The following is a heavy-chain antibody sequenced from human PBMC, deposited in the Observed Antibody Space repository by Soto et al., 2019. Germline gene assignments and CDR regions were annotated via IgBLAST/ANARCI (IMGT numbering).Heavy chain of an antibody. Sequence: GGSLRLSCAASGFTFSSYAMHWVRQAPGKGLEWVAVISYDGSNKYYADSVKGRFTISRDNSKNTLYLQMNSLRAEDTAVYYCARPRKEYGSGSYYNFDYWGQGTLVTVSS. J-gene: IGHJ4*02. D-gene: IGHD3-10*01. CDR3: ARPRKEYGSGSYYNFDY. CDR1: GFTFSSYA. V-gene: IGHV3-30-3*01. CDR2: ISYDGSNK.